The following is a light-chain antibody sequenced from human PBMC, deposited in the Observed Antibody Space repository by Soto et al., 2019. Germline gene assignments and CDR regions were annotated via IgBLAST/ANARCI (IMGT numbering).Light chain of an antibody. V-gene: IGKV3-20*01. CDR2: GAS. CDR3: HQYGGSPGT. CDR1: QSVSSY. J-gene: IGKJ3*01. Sequence: EIVLTQSPGTLSLSPGERATLSCRASQSVSSYLAWYQQKPGQAPRLLIYGASSRATGIPDRFSGSGSGTDFTLTNSRLEPEDFAMYYCHQYGGSPGTFGPGTKVDIK.